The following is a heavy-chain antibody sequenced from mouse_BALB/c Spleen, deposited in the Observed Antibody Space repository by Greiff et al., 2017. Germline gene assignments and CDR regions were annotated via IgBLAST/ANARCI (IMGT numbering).Heavy chain of an antibody. CDR3: ARVISRSLDY. Sequence: VQLQESGPGLVAPSQSLSITCTVSGFSLTSYGVHWVRQPPGKGLEWLGVIWAGGSTNYNSALMSRLSISKDNSKSQVFLKMNSLQTDDTAMYYCARVISRSLDYWGQGTTLTVSS. V-gene: IGHV2-9*02. J-gene: IGHJ2*01. CDR2: IWAGGST. D-gene: IGHD1-1*01. CDR1: GFSLTSYG.